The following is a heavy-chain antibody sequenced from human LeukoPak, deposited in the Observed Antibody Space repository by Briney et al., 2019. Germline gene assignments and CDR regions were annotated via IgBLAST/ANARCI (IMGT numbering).Heavy chain of an antibody. V-gene: IGHV4-34*01. CDR3: ARDHHWGYCSSTSCYNYYYGMDV. J-gene: IGHJ6*02. CDR2: INHSGST. Sequence: PSETLSLTCAVYGGSFGGYYWSWIRQPPGKGLEWIGEINHSGSTNYNPSLKSRVTISVDTSKNQFSLKLSSVTAADTAVYYCARDHHWGYCSSTSCYNYYYGMDVWGQGTTVTVSS. CDR1: GGSFGGYY. D-gene: IGHD2-2*02.